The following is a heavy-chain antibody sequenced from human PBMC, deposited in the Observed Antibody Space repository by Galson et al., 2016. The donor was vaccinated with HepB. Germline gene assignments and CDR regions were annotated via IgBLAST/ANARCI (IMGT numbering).Heavy chain of an antibody. Sequence: QSGAEVKKPGEPLKISCQGFGYIFSSNWIGWVRQMPGKGLEWMGIIYPGDSDTRYSPSFQGQVAISAAKSISTAYLQWSSLKASDTAMYFCATRDTYGFWDYWGQGTLVTVSS. CDR1: GYIFSSNW. V-gene: IGHV5-51*01. D-gene: IGHD3/OR15-3a*01. CDR3: ATRDTYGFWDY. J-gene: IGHJ4*02. CDR2: IYPGDSDT.